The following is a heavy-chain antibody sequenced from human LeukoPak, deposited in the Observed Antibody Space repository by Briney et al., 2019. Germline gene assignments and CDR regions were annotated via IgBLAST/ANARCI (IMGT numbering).Heavy chain of an antibody. CDR1: GFIFNNYA. D-gene: IGHD2-2*02. CDR3: AQGSYCTGTDCYNMDV. V-gene: IGHV3-23*01. CDR2: ISGSGGSA. J-gene: IGHJ6*02. Sequence: TGGSLRLSCAASGFIFNNYAMSWVRQAPGRGLEWVSAISGSGGSAYYAASVRGRFTISRDNSKNTLFLQMDSLRGEDTAVYYCAQGSYCTGTDCYNMDVWGQGTTVTVS.